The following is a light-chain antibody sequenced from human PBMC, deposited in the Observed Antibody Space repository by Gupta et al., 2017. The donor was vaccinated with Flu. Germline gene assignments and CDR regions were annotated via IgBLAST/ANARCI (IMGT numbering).Light chain of an antibody. V-gene: IGKV1-39*01. CDR3: QQSSSIPWT. CDR1: QNINNF. CDR2: AAS. J-gene: IGKJ1*01. Sequence: DIQMTQSPSSLSASVGDRVTITCRASQNINNFLNWYQQKSGKAPKFLIYAASVLESGVPSRFSGSASGTDFTLTISSLQPEDFATYYCQQSSSIPWTFGPGTKVEMK.